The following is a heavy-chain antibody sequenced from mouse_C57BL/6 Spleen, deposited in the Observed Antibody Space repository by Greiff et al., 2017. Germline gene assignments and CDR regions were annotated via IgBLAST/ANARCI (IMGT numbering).Heavy chain of an antibody. CDR3: ARTIYYYGSTYFDY. D-gene: IGHD1-1*01. CDR1: GYSFTGYY. Sequence: VQLQQPGPELVKPGASVKISCKASGYSFTGYYMNWVKQSPEKSLEWIGEINPSTGGTTYNQKFKAKATLTVDKSSSTAYMQLKSLTSEDSAVYYCARTIYYYGSTYFDYWGQGTLVTVSA. J-gene: IGHJ3*01. V-gene: IGHV1-42*01. CDR2: INPSTGGT.